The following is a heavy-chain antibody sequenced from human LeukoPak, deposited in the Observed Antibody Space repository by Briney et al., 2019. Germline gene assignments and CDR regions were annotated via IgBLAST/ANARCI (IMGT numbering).Heavy chain of an antibody. Sequence: GGSLTLSCAASGFTFSNYEMNWVRQAPGKGLEWVSYISTSGSTIYYADSVKGRFTISRDNAKNSLYLQMNTLRAEDTAVYYCARGRTAYRFWSGYYLHYFDQGRQGTLVTISS. CDR2: ISTSGSTI. D-gene: IGHD3-3*01. CDR3: ARGRTAYRFWSGYYLHYFDQ. V-gene: IGHV3-48*03. CDR1: GFTFSNYE. J-gene: IGHJ4*02.